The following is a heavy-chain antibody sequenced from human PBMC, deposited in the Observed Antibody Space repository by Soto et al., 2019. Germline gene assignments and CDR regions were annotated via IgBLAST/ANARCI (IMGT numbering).Heavy chain of an antibody. Sequence: EVELVESGGGLVQPGGSLRLSCEASGFSFSSSWMTWVRQAPGKGLEWVGNIKPDGSDKYYVASVKGRFIVSRDNTKNSLYLEMNNLSAENTAVYYCAREPGSSGWGSFDIWGQGTMVTASS. CDR2: IKPDGSDK. CDR3: AREPGSSGWGSFDI. V-gene: IGHV3-7*01. J-gene: IGHJ3*02. D-gene: IGHD6-19*01. CDR1: GFSFSSSW.